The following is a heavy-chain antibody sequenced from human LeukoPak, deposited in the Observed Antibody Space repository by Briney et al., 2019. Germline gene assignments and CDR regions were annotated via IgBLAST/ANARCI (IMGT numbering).Heavy chain of an antibody. Sequence: PSETLSLTCTVSGGSISSYYWSWIRQPPGKGLEWIGYIYYSGSTNYNPSLKGRVTISVDTSKNQFSLKLSSVTAADTAVYYCARVAYCGGDCYYPDAFDIWGQGTMVTVSS. CDR3: ARVAYCGGDCYYPDAFDI. D-gene: IGHD2-21*02. CDR1: GGSISSYY. J-gene: IGHJ3*02. CDR2: IYYSGST. V-gene: IGHV4-59*01.